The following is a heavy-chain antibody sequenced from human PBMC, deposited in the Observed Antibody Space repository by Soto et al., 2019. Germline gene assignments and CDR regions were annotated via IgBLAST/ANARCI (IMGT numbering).Heavy chain of an antibody. Sequence: GASVKVSCKASGYTFTGYYMHWVRQAPGQGLEWTGWINPNSGGTNYAQKFQGWVTMTRDTSISTAYMELSRLRSDDTAVYYCARGARVVVPAANGNGMDVWGQGTTVTSP. CDR1: GYTFTGYY. J-gene: IGHJ6*02. CDR3: ARGARVVVPAANGNGMDV. V-gene: IGHV1-2*04. CDR2: INPNSGGT. D-gene: IGHD2-2*01.